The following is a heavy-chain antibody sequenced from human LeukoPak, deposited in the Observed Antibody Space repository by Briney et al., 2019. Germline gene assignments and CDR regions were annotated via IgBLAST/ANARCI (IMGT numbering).Heavy chain of an antibody. V-gene: IGHV5-51*01. D-gene: IGHD1-26*01. Sequence: GESLKISCKGSGYSFTKYWIGWVCQMPGKGLEWMGLIYPGDSDIRYSPSFQGQVTISADKSISTAYLQWSSLKASDTAMYYCATSLGATFDYWGQGTLVTVSS. CDR1: GYSFTKYW. CDR3: ATSLGATFDY. J-gene: IGHJ4*02. CDR2: IYPGDSDI.